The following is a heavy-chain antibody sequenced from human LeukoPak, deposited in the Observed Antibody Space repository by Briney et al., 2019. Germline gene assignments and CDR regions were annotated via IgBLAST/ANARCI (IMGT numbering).Heavy chain of an antibody. CDR3: ARHPNSNWDY. CDR2: INEGGNEK. CDR1: GFTFSSYS. J-gene: IGHJ4*02. V-gene: IGHV3-7*03. D-gene: IGHD6-13*01. Sequence: PGGSLRLSCAASGFTFSSYSMNWVRQVPGEGLEWVVNINEGGNEKNYVDSVKGRFTASRDNAQNSLYLQMNSLRVEDTAVYYCARHPNSNWDYWGQGTLVTVSS.